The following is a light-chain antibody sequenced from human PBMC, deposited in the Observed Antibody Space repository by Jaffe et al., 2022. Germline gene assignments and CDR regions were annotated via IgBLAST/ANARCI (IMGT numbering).Light chain of an antibody. J-gene: IGLJ2*01. CDR1: SSDVGVYNY. Sequence: QSALTQPPSASGSPGQSVTISCTGTSSDVGVYNYVSWYQQHPGKAPKLMIYEVNKRPSGVPDRFSGSKSGNTASLTVSGLQAEDEADYYCNSYAGSNNVVFGGGTKLTVL. V-gene: IGLV2-8*01. CDR2: EVN. CDR3: NSYAGSNNVV.